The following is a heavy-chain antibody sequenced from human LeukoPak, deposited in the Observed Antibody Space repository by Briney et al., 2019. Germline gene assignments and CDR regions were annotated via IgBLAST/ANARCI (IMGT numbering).Heavy chain of an antibody. CDR1: GFTFSNFW. CDR2: INSDGSST. CDR3: ARGYFDSSGYPYLGY. Sequence: PGGSLRLSCAASGFTFSNFWMHWVRQAPGKGLVWVSRINSDGSSTTHADSVKGRFTISRDNAKDTLYLQMNSLRAEDTAVYYCARGYFDSSGYPYLGYWGQGTLVTASS. V-gene: IGHV3-74*01. J-gene: IGHJ4*02. D-gene: IGHD3-22*01.